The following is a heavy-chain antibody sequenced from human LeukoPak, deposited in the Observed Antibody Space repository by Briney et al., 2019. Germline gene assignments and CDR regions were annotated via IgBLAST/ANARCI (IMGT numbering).Heavy chain of an antibody. D-gene: IGHD3-3*01. CDR2: ISGSGDNT. Sequence: GGSLRLSCGASGFTFSSYSMSWVREAPGEGLEWVTGISGSGDNTYYADYVKGRFTISRDKSKNTLYLQMNSLRAEDTAVYYCARASATIYFDYWGQGTLVTVSS. CDR1: GFTFSSYS. J-gene: IGHJ4*02. CDR3: ARASATIYFDY. V-gene: IGHV3-23*01.